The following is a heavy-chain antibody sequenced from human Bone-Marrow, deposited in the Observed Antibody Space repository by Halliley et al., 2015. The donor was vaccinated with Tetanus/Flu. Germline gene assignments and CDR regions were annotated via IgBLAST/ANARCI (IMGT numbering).Heavy chain of an antibody. CDR2: IYRSGIT. Sequence: TLSLTCAVSGVSITNDTYSWNWIRQPPGKALEWIGHIYRSGITNYSPSLKSRVTISVDRSRNHFSLNMKSMTAADTAVYFCAGSVGTSFFDSWGQVTLVTVSS. CDR3: AGSVGTSFFDS. D-gene: IGHD3-10*01. V-gene: IGHV4-30-2*01. CDR1: GVSITNDTYS. J-gene: IGHJ4*02.